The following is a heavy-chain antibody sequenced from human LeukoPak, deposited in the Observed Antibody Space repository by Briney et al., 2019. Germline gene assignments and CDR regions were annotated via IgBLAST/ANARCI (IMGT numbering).Heavy chain of an antibody. D-gene: IGHD3-3*01. CDR2: IYTSGST. J-gene: IGHJ6*03. CDR1: GGSISSGSYD. CDR3: ARAVNYYDYYYYYMDV. Sequence: KTSETLSLTCTVSGGSISSGSYDWYWIRQPAGKGLEWIGHIYTSGSTNYNPSLKSRVTISVDTSKNQFSLKLSSVTAADTAVYYCARAVNYYDYYYYYMDVWGKGTTVTISS. V-gene: IGHV4-61*09.